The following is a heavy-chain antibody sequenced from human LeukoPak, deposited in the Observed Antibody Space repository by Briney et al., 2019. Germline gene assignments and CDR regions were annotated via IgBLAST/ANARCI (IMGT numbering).Heavy chain of an antibody. V-gene: IGHV3-7*01. CDR1: GFTFSSYW. CDR2: INPDGSQT. J-gene: IGHJ5*02. D-gene: IGHD4-17*01. Sequence: GGSLRLSCAASGFTFSSYWMNWVRQAPGKGLEWVALINPDGSQTNYVDSVKGRLTISRDNAENSLYRQMNSLRAEDTAVYYCARDLGYGALEPWGQGTLVTVSS. CDR3: ARDLGYGALEP.